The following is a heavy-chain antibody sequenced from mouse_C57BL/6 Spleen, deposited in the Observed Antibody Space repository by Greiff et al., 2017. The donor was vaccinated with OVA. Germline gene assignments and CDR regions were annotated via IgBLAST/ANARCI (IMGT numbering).Heavy chain of an antibody. Sequence: VQLQQPGTELVKPGASVKLSCKASGYTFTSYWMHWVKQRPGQGLAWIGNINPSNGGTNYNEKFKSKATLTVDKSSSTAYMQLSSLTSEDSAVYYCARGVYYGSSYFDYWGQGTTLTVSS. CDR3: ARGVYYGSSYFDY. D-gene: IGHD1-1*01. V-gene: IGHV1-53*01. J-gene: IGHJ2*01. CDR1: GYTFTSYW. CDR2: INPSNGGT.